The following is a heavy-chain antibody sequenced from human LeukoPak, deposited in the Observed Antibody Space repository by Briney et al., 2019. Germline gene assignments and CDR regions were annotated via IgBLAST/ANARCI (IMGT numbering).Heavy chain of an antibody. CDR3: ARKMGGWFDP. D-gene: IGHD2-8*01. CDR1: GGSISSYY. V-gene: IGHV4-59*01. J-gene: IGHJ5*02. CDR2: IYYSGST. Sequence: SETLSLTCTVSGGSISSYYWSWIRQPPGKGLEWIGYIYYSGSTNYNPSLKSRVTISVDTSKNQFSLKLSSVTAADTAVYYCARKMGGWFDPWGQGTLVTVSS.